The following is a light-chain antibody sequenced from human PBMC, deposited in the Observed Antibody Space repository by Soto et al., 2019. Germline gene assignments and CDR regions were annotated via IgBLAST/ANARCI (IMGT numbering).Light chain of an antibody. Sequence: EIVLTQSPATLSVSPGDRVTLSCRASESLFGFLAWYQQKPGQSPRLLIYGGSTRATGIPARVSGSGSATDFTLTISSLQSEDFAVYFGQSYNDWPFASGLGTKLEI. V-gene: IGKV3-15*01. J-gene: IGKJ2*01. CDR2: GGS. CDR3: QSYNDWPFA. CDR1: ESLFGF.